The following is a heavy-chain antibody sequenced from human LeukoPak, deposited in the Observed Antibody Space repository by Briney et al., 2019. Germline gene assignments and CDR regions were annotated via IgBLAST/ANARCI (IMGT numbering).Heavy chain of an antibody. CDR2: INHSGST. CDR3: ARGLPYSSSWYPH. V-gene: IGHV4-34*01. J-gene: IGHJ4*02. D-gene: IGHD6-13*01. Sequence: SETLSLTCAVYGGSFSGYYWSWIRQPPGKGLEWIGEINHSGSTNYNPSLKSRVTISVDTSKNQFSLKLSSVTAADTAVYYCARGLPYSSSWYPHWGQGTLVIVSS. CDR1: GGSFSGYY.